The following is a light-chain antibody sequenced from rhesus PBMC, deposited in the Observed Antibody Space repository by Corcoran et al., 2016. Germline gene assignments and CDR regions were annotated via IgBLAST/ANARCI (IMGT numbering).Light chain of an antibody. J-gene: IGKJ3*01. CDR3: QQYHSAPFT. V-gene: IGKV1-37*01. Sequence: DIQMTQSPSSLSASVGDTVTITCRASQGISSYLAWYQQKPGKAPKPLIYYASNLERGVPSRLSGMGSGTEFTLTISSLQPEDFATYYCQQYHSAPFTFGPGTKLDIK. CDR2: YAS. CDR1: QGISSY.